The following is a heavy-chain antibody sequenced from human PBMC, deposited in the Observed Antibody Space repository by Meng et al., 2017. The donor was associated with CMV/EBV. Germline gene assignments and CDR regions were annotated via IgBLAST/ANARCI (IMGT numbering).Heavy chain of an antibody. CDR3: ARTPKYQRAFDI. D-gene: IGHD2-2*01. CDR1: GFTFSDYY. V-gene: IGHV3-11*01. CDR2: ISSSGSTI. Sequence: GGSLRLSCAASGFTFSDYYMSWTRQAPGKGLGWVSYISSSGSTIYYADSVKGRFTISRDNAKNSLYLQMNSLRAEDTAVYYCARTPKYQRAFDIWGQGTMVTVSS. J-gene: IGHJ3*02.